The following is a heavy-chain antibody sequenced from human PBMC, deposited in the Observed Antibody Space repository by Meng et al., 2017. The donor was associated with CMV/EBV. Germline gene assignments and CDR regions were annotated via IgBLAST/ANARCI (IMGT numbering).Heavy chain of an antibody. J-gene: IGHJ5*02. D-gene: IGHD3-22*01. CDR3: AREVVVITPYNWFDP. CDR1: GGSISSGSYY. CDR2: IYTRGST. Sequence: QVPTRCPGAGPVEPSRTLSLPCTVSGGSISSGSYYWSWIRQPAGTGLEWIGRIYTRGSTNYNPSLKRRVTISVDTSKNEFSLKLSSVTAADTAVYYCAREVVVITPYNWFDPWGQGTLVTVSS. V-gene: IGHV4-61*02.